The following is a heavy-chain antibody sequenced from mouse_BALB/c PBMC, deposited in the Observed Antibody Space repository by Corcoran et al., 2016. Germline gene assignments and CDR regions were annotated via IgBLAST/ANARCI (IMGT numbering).Heavy chain of an antibody. Sequence: EVQLQQSGPELVKPGASVKMSCKASGYTFTSYVMHWVKQKPGQGLEWIGYINPYNDGTKYNEKFKGKATLTSDKSSSTAYMELSSLTSEDSAVYYCARGRGQGYGGPLGYWGQGTTLTVSS. D-gene: IGHD1-1*02. CDR1: GYTFTSYV. J-gene: IGHJ2*01. CDR2: INPYNDGT. CDR3: ARGRGQGYGGPLGY. V-gene: IGHV1S136*01.